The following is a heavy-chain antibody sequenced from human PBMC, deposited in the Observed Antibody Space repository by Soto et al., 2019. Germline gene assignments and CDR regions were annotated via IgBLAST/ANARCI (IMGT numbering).Heavy chain of an antibody. Sequence: SDTLSLTCTVSGGSISSYDWSWIRQPPGKGLEWIGYIDYSGSTNYNPSLKSRVTISVDTSKNQFSLKLSSVTAADTAVYYCARHKTVTGTYFDYWGQGTLVTVSS. CDR2: IDYSGST. J-gene: IGHJ4*02. V-gene: IGHV4-59*08. CDR3: ARHKTVTGTYFDY. D-gene: IGHD4-17*01. CDR1: GGSISSYD.